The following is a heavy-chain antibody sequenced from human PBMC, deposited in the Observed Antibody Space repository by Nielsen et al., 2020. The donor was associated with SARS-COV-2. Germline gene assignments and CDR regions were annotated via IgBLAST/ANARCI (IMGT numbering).Heavy chain of an antibody. Sequence: LSLTCAASGFTFSDYYMSWIRQAPGKGLEWVSYISSSGSTIYYADSVKGRFTISRDNAKNSLYLQMNSLRAEDTAVYYCAREGWATVTKYGMDVWGQGTTVTVSS. CDR2: ISSSGSTI. D-gene: IGHD4-11*01. J-gene: IGHJ6*02. V-gene: IGHV3-11*04. CDR1: GFTFSDYY. CDR3: AREGWATVTKYGMDV.